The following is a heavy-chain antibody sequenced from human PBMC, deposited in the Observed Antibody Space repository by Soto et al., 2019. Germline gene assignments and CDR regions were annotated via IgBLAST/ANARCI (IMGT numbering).Heavy chain of an antibody. Sequence: WENLSLTCTVSGVSINNYYWTWIRQTPGKRLEWIGGIYSTGSSSYNPSLRSRGTFSVDTAKNQFSLSLTSVTAADTAVYFCAKVVSGGDLDYWGQGTLVTVSS. CDR3: AKVVSGGDLDY. D-gene: IGHD6-25*01. CDR1: GVSINNYY. V-gene: IGHV4-59*01. J-gene: IGHJ4*02. CDR2: IYSTGSS.